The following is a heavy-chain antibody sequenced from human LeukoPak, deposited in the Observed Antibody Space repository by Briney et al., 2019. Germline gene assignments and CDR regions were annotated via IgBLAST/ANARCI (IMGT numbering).Heavy chain of an antibody. CDR2: VYYGGTT. J-gene: IGHJ3*01. Sequence: SETLSLTCTVSGGSVSSYYWSWVRQPPGQGLEWIGYVYYGGTTSYSPSLKSRVTMPIDRSKNQFSLTLFSVTAADTAIYYCARDCTGGSCYPPSDAFDVWGQGTKVTVSS. CDR3: ARDCTGGSCYPPSDAFDV. CDR1: GGSVSSYY. V-gene: IGHV4-59*02. D-gene: IGHD2-15*01.